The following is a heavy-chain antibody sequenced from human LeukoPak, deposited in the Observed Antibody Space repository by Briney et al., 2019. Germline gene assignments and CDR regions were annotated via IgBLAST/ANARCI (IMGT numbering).Heavy chain of an antibody. D-gene: IGHD1-26*01. Sequence: SVKVSCKASGGTFSTYAVNWVRQAPGQGLEWMGGIIPLFGTANYAQKFQGRVTITTNESTSTAYMELSSLRSEDTAIYYCTRVFARGGEISGSYYYYWGQGTLVTVSS. V-gene: IGHV1-69*05. CDR2: IIPLFGTA. CDR3: TRVFARGGEISGSYYYY. CDR1: GGTFSTYA. J-gene: IGHJ4*02.